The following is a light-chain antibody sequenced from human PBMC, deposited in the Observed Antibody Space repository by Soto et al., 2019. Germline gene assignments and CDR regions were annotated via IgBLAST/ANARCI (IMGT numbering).Light chain of an antibody. CDR2: GNS. CDR1: SSNIGAGYD. CDR3: QSYDSSLSVLYV. V-gene: IGLV1-40*01. Sequence: QSVLAQPPSVSGARGQRVTISCTGSSSNIGAGYDVHWYQQLPGTAPKLLIYGNSNRPSGVPDRFSGSKSGTSASLAITGLQAEDEADYYCQSYDSSLSVLYVFGTGTKVTVL. J-gene: IGLJ1*01.